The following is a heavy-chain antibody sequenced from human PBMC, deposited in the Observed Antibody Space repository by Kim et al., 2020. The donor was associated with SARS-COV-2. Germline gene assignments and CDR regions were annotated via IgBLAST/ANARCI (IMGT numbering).Heavy chain of an antibody. J-gene: IGHJ4*02. CDR1: GFTFSSYW. V-gene: IGHV3-7*03. D-gene: IGHD3-10*01. Sequence: GGSLRLSCAASGFTFSSYWMSWVRQAPGKGLEWVANIKEDGSDKYYVDSVEGRFTISRDNAKNSLYLQMNSLRAEDTAVYYCARGGGLWFGDLKGLCDYWGQGTLVTVSS. CDR3: ARGGGLWFGDLKGLCDY. CDR2: IKEDGSDK.